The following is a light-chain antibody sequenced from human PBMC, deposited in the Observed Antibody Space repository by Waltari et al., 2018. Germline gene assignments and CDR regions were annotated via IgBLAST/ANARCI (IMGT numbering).Light chain of an antibody. CDR3: HAAADNNWF. V-gene: IGLV3-27*01. CDR2: KDT. Sequence: YDLTQPSSVSVSPGQTATITCPGDVLAETYVRWFQQKPGQAPTLILYKDTERPSGIPERFSGSSSGSTVTLTIRGALLEDEADYHCHAAADNNWFFGGGTKLTVL. J-gene: IGLJ2*01. CDR1: VLAETY.